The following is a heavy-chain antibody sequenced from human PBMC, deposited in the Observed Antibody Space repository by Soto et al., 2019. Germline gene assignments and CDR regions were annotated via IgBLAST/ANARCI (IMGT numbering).Heavy chain of an antibody. J-gene: IGHJ5*02. CDR1: GFTFSSYI. CDR3: ARVSNRANWFDP. CDR2: INSGGSTI. Sequence: QSGGSLRLSCAASGFTFSSYIMNWVRQAPGKGLEWVSYINSGGSTIYYADSVKGRFTISRDNAKNSLYLQMNSLRAGVTAVYYCARVSNRANWFDPWGQGTLVTVSS. V-gene: IGHV3-48*01.